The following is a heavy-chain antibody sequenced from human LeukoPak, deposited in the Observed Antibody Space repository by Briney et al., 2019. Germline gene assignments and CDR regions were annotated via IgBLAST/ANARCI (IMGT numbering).Heavy chain of an antibody. J-gene: IGHJ6*03. V-gene: IGHV4-39*07. CDR3: ARNGDFWSGDYYYYYMDV. CDR1: GGSISSSSYY. CDR2: IYYSGST. D-gene: IGHD3-3*01. Sequence: SETLSLTCTVSGGSISSSSYYWGWIRQPPGKGLEWIGSIYYSGSTYYNPSLKSRVTISVDTSKNQFSLKLSSVTAADTAVYYCARNGDFWSGDYYYYYMDVWGKGTTVTVSS.